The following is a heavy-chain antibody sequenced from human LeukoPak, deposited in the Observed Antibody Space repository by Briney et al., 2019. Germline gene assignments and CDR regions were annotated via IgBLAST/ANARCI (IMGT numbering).Heavy chain of an antibody. CDR3: TRGKYYDFWSGYYPDY. J-gene: IGHJ4*02. CDR1: GFTFGDYV. V-gene: IGHV3-49*04. Sequence: GRSLRLSCTASGFTFGDYVMSWVRQAPGKGLEWVGFIRSKAYGGTTEYAASVKGRFTISRDDSKSIAYLQMNSLKTEDAAVYYCTRGKYYDFWSGYYPDYWGQGTLVTVSS. CDR2: IRSKAYGGTT. D-gene: IGHD3-3*01.